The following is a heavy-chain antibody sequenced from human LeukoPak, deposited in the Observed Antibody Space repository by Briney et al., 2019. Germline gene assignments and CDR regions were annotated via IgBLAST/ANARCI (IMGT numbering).Heavy chain of an antibody. Sequence: SETLSLTCTASGGSISSYYWSWIRQPPGKGLEWIGYIYYSGSTNYNPSLKSRVTISVDTSKNQFSLKLSSVTAADTAVYYCARMTFVWYFDLWGHGTLVTVSS. CDR2: IYYSGST. V-gene: IGHV4-59*01. CDR3: ARMTFVWYFDL. J-gene: IGHJ2*01. CDR1: GGSISSYY. D-gene: IGHD2/OR15-2a*01.